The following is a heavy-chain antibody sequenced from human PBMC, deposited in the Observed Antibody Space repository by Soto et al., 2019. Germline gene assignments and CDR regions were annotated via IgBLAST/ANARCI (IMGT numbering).Heavy chain of an antibody. CDR2: ISGSGGST. CDR1: GFTFSSYA. CDR3: AKASIAAAGYPDYYYGMDV. D-gene: IGHD6-13*01. J-gene: IGHJ6*02. Sequence: LRLSCAASGFTFSSYAMSWVRQAPGKGLEWVSAISGSGGSTYYADSVKGRFTISRDNSKNTLYLQMNSLRAEDTAVYYCAKASIAAAGYPDYYYGMDVWGQGTTVTVSS. V-gene: IGHV3-23*01.